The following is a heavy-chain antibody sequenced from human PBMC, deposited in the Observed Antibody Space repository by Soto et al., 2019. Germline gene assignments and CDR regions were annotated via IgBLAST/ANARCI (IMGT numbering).Heavy chain of an antibody. V-gene: IGHV1-18*01. CDR1: GYTFTSYG. CDR2: ISAYNGNT. CDR3: ARGLPCSGGSCYLYPFDY. J-gene: IGHJ4*02. Sequence: ASVKVSCKASGYTFTSYGISWVRQAPGQGLEWMGWISAYNGNTNYAQKLQGRVTMTTDTSTSTAYMELSSLRSEDTAVYYCARGLPCSGGSCYLYPFDYWGQGTLVTVSS. D-gene: IGHD2-15*01.